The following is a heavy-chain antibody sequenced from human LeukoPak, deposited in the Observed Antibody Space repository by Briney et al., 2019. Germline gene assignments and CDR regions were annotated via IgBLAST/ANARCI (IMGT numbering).Heavy chain of an antibody. CDR1: GGSISSYY. V-gene: IGHV4-59*08. J-gene: IGHJ3*02. D-gene: IGHD6-19*01. CDR2: IYYSGST. Sequence: SETLSLTCTVSGGSISSYYWSWIRQPPGKGLEWIGYIYYSGSTNYNPSLKSRVTISVDTSKNQFSLKLSSVTAADTAVYYCAKPYSSGGGAFDIWGQETMVTVSS. CDR3: AKPYSSGGGAFDI.